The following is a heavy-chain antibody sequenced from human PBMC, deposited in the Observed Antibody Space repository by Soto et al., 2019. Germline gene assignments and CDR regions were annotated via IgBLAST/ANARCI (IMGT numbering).Heavy chain of an antibody. V-gene: IGHV1-69*01. CDR2: IIPIFGTA. CDR1: GGTFSSYA. D-gene: IGHD4-4*01. Sequence: QVQLVQSGAEVKKPGSSVKVSCKASGGTFSSYAISWVRQAPGQGLEWMGGIIPIFGTANYAKKFQGRVTIAADESTSTAYMELSSLRSEDTAVYYCADHRVTVSGSHLGPYYYGMDVWGQGTTVTVSS. J-gene: IGHJ6*01. CDR3: ADHRVTVSGSHLGPYYYGMDV.